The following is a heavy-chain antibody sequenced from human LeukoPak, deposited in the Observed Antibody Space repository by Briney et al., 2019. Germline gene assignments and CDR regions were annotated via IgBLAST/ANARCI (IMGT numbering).Heavy chain of an antibody. D-gene: IGHD2-15*01. CDR1: GFTFSSYA. V-gene: IGHV3-23*01. CDR3: AKVRGWWTTGDAFDI. J-gene: IGHJ3*02. Sequence: GGSLRLSCAASGFTFSSYAMSWVRQAPGKGLEWVSTISGSGGSTYYADSVKGRFAISRDNSKNTLYLQMNSLRAEDTAVYYCAKVRGWWTTGDAFDIWGQGTMVTVSS. CDR2: ISGSGGST.